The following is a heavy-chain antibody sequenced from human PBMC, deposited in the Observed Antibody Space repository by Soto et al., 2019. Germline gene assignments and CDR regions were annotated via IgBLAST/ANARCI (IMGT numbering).Heavy chain of an antibody. V-gene: IGHV1-46*01. CDR3: ARGPYASNVFIMDV. Sequence: GASVKVSCKASGYTFTTYFVHWVRQAPGQGFEWLGRINPTGGDTVYAQKFQGRVTVTRDTSTSTVYIELGSLTSKDTAVYYCARGPYASNVFIMDVWGQGTAVTVSS. J-gene: IGHJ6*02. CDR1: GYTFTTYF. CDR2: INPTGGDT. D-gene: IGHD2-2*01.